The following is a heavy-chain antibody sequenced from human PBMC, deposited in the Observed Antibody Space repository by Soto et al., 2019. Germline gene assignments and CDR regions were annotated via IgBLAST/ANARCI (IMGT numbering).Heavy chain of an antibody. D-gene: IGHD3-3*01. J-gene: IGHJ6*02. Sequence: GGSLRLSCAASGFTFSSYAMHWVRQAPGKGLEWVAVISYDGSNKYYADSVKGRFTISRDNSKNTLYLQMNSLRAEDTAVYYCAREVLGFTIFGVVSGSYGMDVWGQGTTVTVAS. CDR2: ISYDGSNK. CDR1: GFTFSSYA. CDR3: AREVLGFTIFGVVSGSYGMDV. V-gene: IGHV3-30-3*01.